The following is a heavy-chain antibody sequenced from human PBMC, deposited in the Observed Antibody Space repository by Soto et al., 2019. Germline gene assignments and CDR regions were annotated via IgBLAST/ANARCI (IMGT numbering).Heavy chain of an antibody. CDR3: ARDLGNPYYFNY. Sequence: QVQLVQSGAEVKKPGASVKVSCKASGYTFTTYAMHWVRQAPEQRLEWMGWINTANGNTKYSQKIQGRVTITRDTSASTAYMELSSLKSEDTAVFYCARDLGNPYYFNYWGQGTLVTVSS. V-gene: IGHV1-3*04. CDR2: INTANGNT. CDR1: GYTFTTYA. J-gene: IGHJ4*02. D-gene: IGHD3-16*01.